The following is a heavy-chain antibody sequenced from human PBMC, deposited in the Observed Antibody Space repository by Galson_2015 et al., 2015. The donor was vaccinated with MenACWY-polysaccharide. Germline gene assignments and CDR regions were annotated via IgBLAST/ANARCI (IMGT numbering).Heavy chain of an antibody. J-gene: IGHJ4*02. D-gene: IGHD2-21*02. CDR1: GFSFNGYA. Sequence: SLRLSCAASGFSFNGYAMSWVRRAPGKGLEWVSTISVGGDTTYYADSVKGRFTTSRDNSKNTLYLQMNSLRAEDTAIYYCAKAVVATALLDYWGQGTLVTVSS. CDR3: AKAVVATALLDY. CDR2: ISVGGDTT. V-gene: IGHV3-23*01.